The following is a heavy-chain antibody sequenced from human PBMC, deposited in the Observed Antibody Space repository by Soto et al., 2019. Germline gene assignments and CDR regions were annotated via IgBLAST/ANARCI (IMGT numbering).Heavy chain of an antibody. J-gene: IGHJ6*04. Sequence: QVQLVQSGAEVKKPGASVKVSCKASGYTFTSYAMHWVRQAPGQRLEWMGWINAGNGNRKYSQKFQGRVTLTRDTPASIAYMELRSRRSEDTAVYYCARATAPSDVWGKGTTVTVSS. V-gene: IGHV1-3*01. CDR2: INAGNGNR. CDR1: GYTFTSYA. D-gene: IGHD4-17*01. CDR3: ARATAPSDV.